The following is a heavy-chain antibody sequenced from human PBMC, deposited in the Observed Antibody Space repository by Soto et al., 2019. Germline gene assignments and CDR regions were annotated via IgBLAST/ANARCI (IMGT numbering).Heavy chain of an antibody. CDR1: GVSINNYY. J-gene: IGHJ5*02. V-gene: IGHV4-59*01. CDR2: IYGSGST. D-gene: IGHD2-15*01. Sequence: ETLSLTCTVSGVSINNYYWSWFRQPPGKALEWIGYIYGSGSTNYDPYLKSRVTMSVDTTKNQFSLELTSVTAADRAVYYCARRGGTSNGLDAWGQGTLVTVSS. CDR3: ARRGGTSNGLDA.